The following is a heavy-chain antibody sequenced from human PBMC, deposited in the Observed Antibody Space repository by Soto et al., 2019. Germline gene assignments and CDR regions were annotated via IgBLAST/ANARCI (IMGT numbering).Heavy chain of an antibody. CDR3: ARDGREASGMDV. D-gene: IGHD1-26*01. CDR1: SASLSRHY. V-gene: IGHV4-59*11. J-gene: IGHJ6*02. CDR2: IYYRGST. Sequence: PESLSPACTVSSASLSRHYCGWVRQAPGKGLEWIGHIYYRGSTTYHHSLRSRSTISVDTSNNQFSLKLNSVTTADTAVYYCARDGREASGMDVRGHGTNVT.